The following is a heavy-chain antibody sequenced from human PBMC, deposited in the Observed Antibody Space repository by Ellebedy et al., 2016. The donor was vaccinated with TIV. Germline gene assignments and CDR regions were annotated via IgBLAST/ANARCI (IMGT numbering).Heavy chain of an antibody. Sequence: MPSETLSLTCTVSGGSISSGDYYWCSIRQPPGKGLEWIGYIYYSGRTYYNPSLKSPVTISVDTSKNQFSLKLSSVTAADTAVYYCARVGSSSWYEDYWGQGTLVTVSS. CDR2: IYYSGRT. V-gene: IGHV4-30-4*01. J-gene: IGHJ4*02. CDR1: GGSISSGDYY. CDR3: ARVGSSSWYEDY. D-gene: IGHD6-13*01.